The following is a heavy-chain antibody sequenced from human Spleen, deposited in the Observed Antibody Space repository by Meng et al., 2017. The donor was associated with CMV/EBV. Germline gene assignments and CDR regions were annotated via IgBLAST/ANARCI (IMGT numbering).Heavy chain of an antibody. D-gene: IGHD1-1*01. CDR1: GFTFSCYD. J-gene: IGHJ4*02. CDR3: AKDREGNNWSPY. Sequence: CAASGFTFSCYDMIRVRQGQGKGLEWVSTISGSGRSKYYADSVKGRITIARDNSKNSLYLKMDSLEAEDTDVYYCAKDREGNNWSPYWGQGTLVTVSS. V-gene: IGHV3-23*01. CDR2: ISGSGRSK.